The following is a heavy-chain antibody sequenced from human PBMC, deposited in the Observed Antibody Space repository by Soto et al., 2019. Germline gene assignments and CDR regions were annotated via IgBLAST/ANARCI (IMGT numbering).Heavy chain of an antibody. Sequence: PSETLSLTCPVSGDSIGSSDYHWTWIRQPPGKGLEWIGNIHYSGSTHYSPPLKSRVTMSVDTSKNQFSLNLSSVTAADTAVYYCARAYITGNLGRGFFDYWGQGTVVTVSS. V-gene: IGHV4-30-4*01. CDR2: IHYSGST. J-gene: IGHJ4*02. CDR3: ARAYITGNLGRGFFDY. D-gene: IGHD1-20*01. CDR1: GDSIGSSDYH.